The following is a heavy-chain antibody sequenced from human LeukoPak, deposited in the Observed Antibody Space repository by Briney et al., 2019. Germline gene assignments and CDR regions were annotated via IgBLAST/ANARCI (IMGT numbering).Heavy chain of an antibody. V-gene: IGHV4-59*01. Sequence: SETLSLTCTVSGGSISSYYWSWIRQPPGKGLEWIGYIYYSGSTNYNPSLKSRVTISVDTSKNQFSLKLSSVTAADTAVYYCARETIAAAGLLDQNWYFDLWGRGTLVTVSS. D-gene: IGHD6-13*01. J-gene: IGHJ2*01. CDR1: GGSISSYY. CDR3: ARETIAAAGLLDQNWYFDL. CDR2: IYYSGST.